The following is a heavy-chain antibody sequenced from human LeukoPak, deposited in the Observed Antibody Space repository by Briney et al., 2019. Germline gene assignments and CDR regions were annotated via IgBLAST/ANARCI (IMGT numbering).Heavy chain of an antibody. D-gene: IGHD2-2*01. V-gene: IGHV4-28*01. J-gene: IGHJ4*02. CDR2: IYYSGST. CDR3: AVFYCSSTSCYPY. Sequence: SETLSLTCAVSGYSISSSHWWGWIRQPPGKGLEWIGYIYYSGSTYYNPSLKSRVTMSVETSKNQLSLKLSSVTAVVTAVYYCAVFYCSSTSCYPYWGQGTLVTVSS. CDR1: GYSISSSHW.